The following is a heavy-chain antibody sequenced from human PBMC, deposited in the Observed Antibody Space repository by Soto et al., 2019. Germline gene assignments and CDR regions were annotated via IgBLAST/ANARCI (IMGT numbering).Heavy chain of an antibody. CDR2: MIPIFGTA. CDR3: ARGGWHYYDSSGYYRTHYYYYGMDV. Sequence: STVNVSYKAPGFTFHSYAISLLRQSPGQWLEFIVRMIPIFGTATYAQKFQGRVTITADESTSTAYMELSSLRSEDTAVYYCARGGWHYYDSSGYYRTHYYYYGMDVWGQGTTVTVSS. J-gene: IGHJ6*02. CDR1: GFTFHSYA. D-gene: IGHD3-22*01. V-gene: IGHV1-69*13.